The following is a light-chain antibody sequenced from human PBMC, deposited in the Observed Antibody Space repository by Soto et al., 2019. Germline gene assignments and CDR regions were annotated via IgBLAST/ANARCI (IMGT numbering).Light chain of an antibody. CDR3: HQYNRWPPGT. CDR1: EHVGRD. CDR2: GAS. Sequence: EIVMTQSPATLSVSPGEGATLSCRASEHVGRDLAWYQQKPGQAPRLLIYGASTRVIGIPARFSGSASGTQFTLTLSRLQSEDYAVYFCHQYNRWPPGTFGQGTKVEIK. J-gene: IGKJ1*01. V-gene: IGKV3-15*01.